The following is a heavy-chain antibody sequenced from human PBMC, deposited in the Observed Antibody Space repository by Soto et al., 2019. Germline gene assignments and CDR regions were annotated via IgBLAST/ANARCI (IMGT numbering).Heavy chain of an antibody. CDR2: ISANNGNT. J-gene: IGHJ5*02. D-gene: IGHD2-15*01. Sequence: ASVKVSCKASGYTFTSYGISWVRQAPGQGLEWMGWISANNGNTKYAQNFQGRVTMTTDTSASTAYMELRSLRSDDTAVYYCARAYSPGLFDPWGQGTLVTVSS. V-gene: IGHV1-18*01. CDR1: GYTFTSYG. CDR3: ARAYSPGLFDP.